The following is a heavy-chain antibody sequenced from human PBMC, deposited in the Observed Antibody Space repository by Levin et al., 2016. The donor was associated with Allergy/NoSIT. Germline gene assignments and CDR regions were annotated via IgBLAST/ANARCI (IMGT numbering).Heavy chain of an antibody. Sequence: ASVKVSCKASGYTFSTNFMHWLRQAPGKRLEWMGRINGGSGDTKYSQNFQGRVTITRDTSASTVYMELSSLRSEDTAVYYCARDGTSGWFRVDYWGQGTLVTVSS. V-gene: IGHV1-3*01. CDR3: ARDGTSGWFRVDY. CDR2: INGGSGDT. J-gene: IGHJ4*02. CDR1: GYTFSTNF. D-gene: IGHD6-19*01.